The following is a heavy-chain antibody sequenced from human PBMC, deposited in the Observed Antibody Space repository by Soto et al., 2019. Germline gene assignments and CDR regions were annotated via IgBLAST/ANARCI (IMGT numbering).Heavy chain of an antibody. V-gene: IGHV1-69*13. CDR2: IIPLFGTA. CDR1: GGTFSTYA. J-gene: IGHJ6*02. CDR3: ARGVQVEQPGDV. Sequence: SVKVSCKASGGTFSTYAIDWVRQAPGQGLEWMGGIIPLFGTAKYAQNFQGRITITADESTNTAYMELRSLRSQDTAVYYCARGVQVEQPGDVWGQGTTVTVSS. D-gene: IGHD1-1*01.